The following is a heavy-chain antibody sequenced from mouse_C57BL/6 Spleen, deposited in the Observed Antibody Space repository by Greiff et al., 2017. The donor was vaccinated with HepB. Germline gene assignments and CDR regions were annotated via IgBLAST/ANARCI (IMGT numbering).Heavy chain of an antibody. CDR3: ARSLTTVVATKAWFAY. CDR1: GYAFSSSW. J-gene: IGHJ3*01. D-gene: IGHD1-1*01. Sequence: VQLQQSGPELVKPGASVKISCKASGYAFSSSWMNWVKQRPGKGLEWIGRIYPGDGDTNYNGKFKGKATLTADKSSSTAYMQLSSLTSEDSAVYFCARSLTTVVATKAWFAYWGQGTLVTVSA. V-gene: IGHV1-82*01. CDR2: IYPGDGDT.